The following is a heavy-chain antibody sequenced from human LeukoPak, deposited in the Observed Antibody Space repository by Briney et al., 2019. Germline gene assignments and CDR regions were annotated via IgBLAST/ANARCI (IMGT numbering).Heavy chain of an antibody. D-gene: IGHD6-19*01. CDR1: GFTVSSNY. V-gene: IGHV3-66*01. Sequence: GGSLRLSCAASGFTVSSNYMSWVRQAPGKGLEWVSVIYSGGSTYYADSVKGRFTISRDNAKNSLYLQMNSLRAEDTAVYYCARTSYSSGWSSVVDYWGQGTLVTVSS. CDR2: IYSGGST. CDR3: ARTSYSSGWSSVVDY. J-gene: IGHJ4*02.